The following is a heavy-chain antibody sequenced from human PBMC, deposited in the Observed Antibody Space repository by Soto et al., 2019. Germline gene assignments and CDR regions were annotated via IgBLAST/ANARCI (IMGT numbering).Heavy chain of an antibody. V-gene: IGHV1-18*01. CDR3: ARESSSSGHDY. J-gene: IGHJ4*02. CDR1: GYTFTSYG. D-gene: IGHD6-13*01. Sequence: QVQLVQSGAEVKKPGASVTVSCKASGYTFTSYGISWVRQTPGQGLEWMGWISAYNGNTNYAQKLQGRVTMTTDTSTSAAYREVRSLRAEDTAGDYCARESSSSGHDYWGQGTLVTVSS. CDR2: ISAYNGNT.